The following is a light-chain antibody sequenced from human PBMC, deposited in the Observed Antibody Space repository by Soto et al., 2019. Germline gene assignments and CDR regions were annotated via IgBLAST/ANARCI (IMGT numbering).Light chain of an antibody. J-gene: IGKJ5*01. CDR3: MQALQSLT. V-gene: IGKV2-28*01. CDR1: PILLYNNTYNY. CDR2: FGS. Sequence: ENLLPQTPLTLPVTPGEPASISCRSSPILLYNNTYNYLDWYVQKPGQSPQLLIYFGSNRAPGVPDRFSGSGSGTDFTLKINRVEAEDVGTYYCMQALQSLTFGQGTRLEI.